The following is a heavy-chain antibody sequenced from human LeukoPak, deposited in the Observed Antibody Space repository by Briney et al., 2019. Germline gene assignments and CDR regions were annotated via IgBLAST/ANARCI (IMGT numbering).Heavy chain of an antibody. CDR2: MNANSGNT. D-gene: IGHD3-10*01. J-gene: IGHJ4*02. CDR1: GYTFTGYY. CDR3: ARESGFYGSGSRY. Sequence: ASVKVSCKASGYTFTGYYIHWVRQAPGQGLEWMGWMNANSGNTGYAQKFQGRLTMTRNPSTSTAYMELSSLRSEDTAVYYCARESGFYGSGSRYWGQGTLVTVSS. V-gene: IGHV1-8*02.